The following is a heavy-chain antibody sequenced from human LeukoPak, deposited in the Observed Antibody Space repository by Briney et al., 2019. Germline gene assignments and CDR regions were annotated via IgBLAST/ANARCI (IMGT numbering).Heavy chain of an antibody. CDR2: ISSSGSTI. Sequence: GGSLRLSCAASGFTFSSYEMNWVRQAPGKGLEWVSYISSSGSTIYYADSVKGRFTISRDNSKNTLHLQMNSLRAEDTAVYYCARAPRFRLVGVPKGPFDPWGQGTLVTVSS. CDR3: ARAPRFRLVGVPKGPFDP. D-gene: IGHD1-26*01. J-gene: IGHJ5*02. V-gene: IGHV3-48*03. CDR1: GFTFSSYE.